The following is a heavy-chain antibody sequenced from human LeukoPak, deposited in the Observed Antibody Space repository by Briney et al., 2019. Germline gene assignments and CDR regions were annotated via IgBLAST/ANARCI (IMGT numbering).Heavy chain of an antibody. CDR1: GYTFSSYY. Sequence: GASVKVSCKASGYTFSSYYIHWVRQAPGQGLEWMGWIDPNSGGTNSAQKFQGRVTMTRDTSISTAYMELSRLRSDDTAVYYCARVGSDSSGWRRFDYWGQGTLVTVSS. V-gene: IGHV1-2*02. D-gene: IGHD6-19*01. J-gene: IGHJ4*02. CDR2: IDPNSGGT. CDR3: ARVGSDSSGWRRFDY.